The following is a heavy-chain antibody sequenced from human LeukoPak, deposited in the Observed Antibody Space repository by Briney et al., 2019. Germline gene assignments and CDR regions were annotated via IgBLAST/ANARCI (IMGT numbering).Heavy chain of an antibody. CDR2: ISGSGGNT. J-gene: IGHJ4*02. V-gene: IGHV3-23*01. CDR3: ARDYFGSGNYYLPFEY. Sequence: GGSLRLSCAASGFTFSGYAMSWVRQAPGKGLEWVSAISGSGGNTYYADSVKGRFTISRDNSKNTLYLQMISPRAEDTAVYYCARDYFGSGNYYLPFEYWGQGTLVTVSS. CDR1: GFTFSGYA. D-gene: IGHD3-10*01.